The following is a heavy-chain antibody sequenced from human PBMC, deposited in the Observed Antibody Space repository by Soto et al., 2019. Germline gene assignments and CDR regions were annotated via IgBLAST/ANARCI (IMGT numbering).Heavy chain of an antibody. CDR3: ARRRDYYDSSGYYFDVHWYFDL. Sequence: LSLTCAVYGGSFSGYYWSWIRQPPGKGLEWIGEINNSGSTDYNPSLKSRVTISVDTSKNQFSLKLSSVTAADTAVYYCARRRDYYDSSGYYFDVHWYFDLWGRGTLVTVSS. CDR1: GGSFSGYY. J-gene: IGHJ2*01. V-gene: IGHV4-34*01. D-gene: IGHD3-22*01. CDR2: INNSGST.